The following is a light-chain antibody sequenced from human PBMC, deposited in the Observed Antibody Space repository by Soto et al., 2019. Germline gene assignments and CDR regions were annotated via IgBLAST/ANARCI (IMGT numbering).Light chain of an antibody. Sequence: EIVMTQSPATLSVSPGERATLSCRASQSVSSPLAWYQQKPGQAPRLLIYGASTRATGIPARFSGSGSGTEFTLTISSLQSEDFAVYYCQQYNNWPPATFGQGTKLEIK. CDR1: QSVSSP. CDR3: QQYNNWPPAT. J-gene: IGKJ2*01. CDR2: GAS. V-gene: IGKV3-15*01.